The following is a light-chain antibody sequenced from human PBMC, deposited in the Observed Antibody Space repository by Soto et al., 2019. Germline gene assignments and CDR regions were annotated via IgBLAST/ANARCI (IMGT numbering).Light chain of an antibody. V-gene: IGKV3-11*01. CDR1: QSVSSY. CDR2: DAA. CDR3: QQRSNWPLT. J-gene: IGKJ4*01. Sequence: EIVLTQSPATLSLSPGERATLSCRASQSVSSYLAWYQQKPGQAPRLLIYDAANRATGSPARFSGSGSGTYFTLTISSLEPEDFAVYYCQQRSNWPLTFGGGTKVEIK.